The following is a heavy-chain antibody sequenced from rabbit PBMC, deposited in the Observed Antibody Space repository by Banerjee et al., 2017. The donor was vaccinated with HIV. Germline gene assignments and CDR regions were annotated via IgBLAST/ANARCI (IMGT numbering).Heavy chain of an antibody. CDR1: GFSFNGHHH. J-gene: IGHJ4*01. CDR3: ATSVLVGVRL. CDR2: IDAGSSGSA. Sequence: QSLEESGGDLVKPGASLTLTCTASGFSFNGHHHMCWVRQAPGKGLEWIACIDAGSSGSAYYASWVNGRFTISKTSSTTVTLQLTSLTAADTATYFCATSVLVGVRLWGQGTLVTVS. D-gene: IGHD4-1*01. V-gene: IGHV1S40*01.